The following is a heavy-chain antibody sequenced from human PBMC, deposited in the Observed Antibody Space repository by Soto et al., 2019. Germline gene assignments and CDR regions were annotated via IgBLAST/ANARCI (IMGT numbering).Heavy chain of an antibody. V-gene: IGHV4-30-4*01. CDR3: AAESVSPYGYFDH. CDR1: GGSVTRDEDY. J-gene: IGHJ4*02. Sequence: TMSLSCSVSGGSVTRDEDYWPWLRQSPGKGLECIGYISNSGSTCYNPSLKTRLSMSVDRSKNQFTLRPTSVTAADTAVYFAAAESVSPYGYFDHWGQGTQVTVSS. D-gene: IGHD3-10*01. CDR2: ISNSGST.